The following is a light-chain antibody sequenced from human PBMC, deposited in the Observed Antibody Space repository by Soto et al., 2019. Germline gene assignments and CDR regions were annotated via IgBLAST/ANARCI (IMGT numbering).Light chain of an antibody. CDR2: GAS. CDR1: QSVSSTY. Sequence: EIVLTQSPGTLSLSPGERATLSCRASQSVSSTYLAWYQQQPGQAPRLLIYGASSRATGTPDRFSGSGSGTDFTLTINRLEPEDFAVYYCQQYGSLITFGQGTRLEI. CDR3: QQYGSLIT. V-gene: IGKV3-20*01. J-gene: IGKJ5*01.